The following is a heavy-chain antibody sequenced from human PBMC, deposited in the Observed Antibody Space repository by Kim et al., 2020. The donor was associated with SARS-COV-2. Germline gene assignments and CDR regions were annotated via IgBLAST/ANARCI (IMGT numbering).Heavy chain of an antibody. D-gene: IGHD3-3*01. V-gene: IGHV4-39*01. CDR1: GGSISSSSYY. J-gene: IGHJ4*02. CDR3: ARGIDFWSGYYLARAEIDY. Sequence: SETLSLTCTVSGGSISSSSYYWGWIRQPPGKGLEWIGSIYYSGSTYYNPSLKSRVTISVDTSKNQFSLKLSSVTAADTAVYYCARGIDFWSGYYLARAEIDYWGQGTLVTVSS. CDR2: IYYSGST.